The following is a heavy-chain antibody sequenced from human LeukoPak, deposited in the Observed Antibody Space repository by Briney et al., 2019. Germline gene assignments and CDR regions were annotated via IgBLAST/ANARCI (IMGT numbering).Heavy chain of an antibody. CDR3: AREGESSSSPFDY. V-gene: IGHV3-30*02. CDR1: GFTFSSYG. J-gene: IGHJ4*02. Sequence: GGSLRLSCAASGFTFSSYGMHWVRQAPGKGLEWVAFIRYDGSNKYYADSVKGRFTISRDNAKNSLYLQMNSLRAEDTAVYYCAREGESSSSPFDYWGQGTLVTVSS. CDR2: IRYDGSNK. D-gene: IGHD6-6*01.